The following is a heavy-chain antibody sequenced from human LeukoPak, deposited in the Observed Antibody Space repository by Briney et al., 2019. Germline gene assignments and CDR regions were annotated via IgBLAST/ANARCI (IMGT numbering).Heavy chain of an antibody. J-gene: IGHJ4*02. Sequence: PGGSLRLSCAASGFTFSSYWMHWVRQAPGKGLVWVSHINSDGRSTSYTDSVKGRFTVSRDNAKNTLYLQMNSLRAEDTAVYYCARDYDFDDYWGQGTLVTVSS. D-gene: IGHD3-3*01. CDR3: ARDYDFDDY. V-gene: IGHV3-74*01. CDR2: INSDGRST. CDR1: GFTFSSYW.